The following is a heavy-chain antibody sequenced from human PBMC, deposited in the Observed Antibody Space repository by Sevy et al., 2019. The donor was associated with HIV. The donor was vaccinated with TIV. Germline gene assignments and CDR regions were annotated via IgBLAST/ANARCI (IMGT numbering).Heavy chain of an antibody. D-gene: IGHD3-3*01. CDR1: GGSISSGGYY. Sequence: SETLSLTCTVSGGSISSGGYYWSWIRQHPGKGLEWIGYIYYSGSTYYHPSLKSRVTISVDTSKNQFSLKLSSVTAADTAVYYCARGITIFGVVGGYWGQGTLVTVSS. CDR3: ARGITIFGVVGGY. J-gene: IGHJ4*02. CDR2: IYYSGST. V-gene: IGHV4-31*03.